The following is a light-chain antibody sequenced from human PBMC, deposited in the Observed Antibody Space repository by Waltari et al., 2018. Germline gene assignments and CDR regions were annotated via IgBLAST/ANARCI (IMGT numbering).Light chain of an antibody. CDR1: TPNIGNNY. V-gene: IGLV1-51*01. J-gene: IGLJ3*02. CDR3: GAWDSSLGVGV. CDR2: EDY. Sequence: QSVLTQPPSVSAAPGQKVSISCSGSTPNIGNNYVSWYQQFPGTAPKLLIYEDYSGPSGIPDRFSGSKSGASATLDITGLQTGDEADYYCGAWDSSLGVGVLGGGTRVTVL.